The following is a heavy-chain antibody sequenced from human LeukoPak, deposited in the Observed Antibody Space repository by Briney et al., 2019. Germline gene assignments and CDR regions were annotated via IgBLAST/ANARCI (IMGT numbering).Heavy chain of an antibody. CDR1: GDSISNGGYS. CDR3: ARAVGTSRNFFDY. D-gene: IGHD4-23*01. J-gene: IGHJ4*02. Sequence: SETLSLTCAVSGDSISNGGYSWNWIRQPPGKGLEWIGYISYSGSTSYNPSLKSRVTISVDTSMNQFSLNLSSVTAADTAMYYCARAVGTSRNFFDYWGQGTLVTVSS. CDR2: ISYSGST. V-gene: IGHV4-30-4*07.